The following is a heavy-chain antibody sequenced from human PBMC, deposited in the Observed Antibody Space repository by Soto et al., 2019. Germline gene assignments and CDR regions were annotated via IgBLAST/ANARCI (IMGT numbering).Heavy chain of an antibody. V-gene: IGHV3-13*01. CDR1: GFTFSSYD. J-gene: IGHJ6*03. CDR3: ARATNRQTGTRSSYYYYMDV. CDR2: IGTAGDT. D-gene: IGHD1-1*01. Sequence: GGSLRLSCAASGFTFSSYDMHWVRQATGKGLEWVSAIGTAGDTYYPGSVKGRFTISRENAKNSLYLQMNSLRAGDTAVYYCARATNRQTGTRSSYYYYMDVWGKGTTVTVSS.